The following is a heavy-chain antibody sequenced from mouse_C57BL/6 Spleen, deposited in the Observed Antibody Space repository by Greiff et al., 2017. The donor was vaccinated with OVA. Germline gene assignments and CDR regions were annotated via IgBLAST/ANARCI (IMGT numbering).Heavy chain of an antibody. D-gene: IGHD4-1*01. Sequence: EVKLQESGGGLVKPGGSLKLSCAASGFTFSSYTMSWVRQTPEKRLEWVATISGGGGNTYYPDSVKGRFTISRDNAKNTLYLQMSSLRSEDTALYYCARQGTGTWYFDVWGTGTTVTVSS. J-gene: IGHJ1*03. V-gene: IGHV5-9*01. CDR3: ARQGTGTWYFDV. CDR1: GFTFSSYT. CDR2: ISGGGGNT.